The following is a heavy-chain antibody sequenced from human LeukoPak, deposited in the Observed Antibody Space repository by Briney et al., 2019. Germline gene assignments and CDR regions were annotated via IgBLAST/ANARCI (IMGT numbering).Heavy chain of an antibody. CDR2: ISYDGSNK. CDR1: GFTFSSYA. CDR3: ATLDRTVVTMVRGRYNWFDP. Sequence: PGGSLRLSCAASGFTFSSYAMHWVRQAPGKGLEWVAVISYDGSNKYYADSVKGRFTISRDNSKNTLYLQMNSLRAEDTAVYYCATLDRTVVTMVRGRYNWFDPWGQGTPVTVSS. J-gene: IGHJ5*02. D-gene: IGHD3-10*01. V-gene: IGHV3-30-3*01.